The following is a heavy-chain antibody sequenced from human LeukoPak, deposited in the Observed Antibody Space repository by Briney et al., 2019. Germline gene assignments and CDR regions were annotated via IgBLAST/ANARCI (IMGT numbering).Heavy chain of an antibody. Sequence: SETLSLTCSVSGDSISYFYWSWIRQAAGKGLEWIGRISGSGSTDYNASLKSRVTMSVDTSKNQLSLKVISVTAADTAVYYCARVYGSGYDFRGAFDIWGQGTMVTVSS. CDR3: ARVYGSGYDFRGAFDI. V-gene: IGHV4-4*07. CDR1: GDSISYFY. D-gene: IGHD5-12*01. CDR2: ISGSGST. J-gene: IGHJ3*02.